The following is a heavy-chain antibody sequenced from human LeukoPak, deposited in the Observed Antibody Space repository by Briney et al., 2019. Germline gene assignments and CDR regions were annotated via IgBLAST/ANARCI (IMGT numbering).Heavy chain of an antibody. Sequence: SETLSLTCTVSGGSISSGDYYWSWIRQPSGKGLEWIGYIYYSGSTYYNPSLKSRVTISVDTSKNQFSLKLSSVTAADTAVYYCARGRIAATHYYYYYYMDVWGKGTTVTVSS. D-gene: IGHD2-15*01. J-gene: IGHJ6*03. CDR3: ARGRIAATHYYYYYYMDV. V-gene: IGHV4-30-4*08. CDR1: GGSISSGDYY. CDR2: IYYSGST.